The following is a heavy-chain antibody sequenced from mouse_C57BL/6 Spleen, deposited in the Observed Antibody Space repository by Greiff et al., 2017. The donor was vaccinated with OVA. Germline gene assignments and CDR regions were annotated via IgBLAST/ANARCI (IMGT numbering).Heavy chain of an antibody. D-gene: IGHD2-2*01. CDR3: ARCGYDALYSMDY. J-gene: IGHJ4*01. CDR1: GYKFTDYN. Sequence: VQLQQSGPELVKPGASVKIPCKASGYKFTDYNMDWVKQSHGKSLEWIGDINPNNGGTIYNQKFKGKATLTVYKYSSTAYMELRSLTSEDTAIYYCARCGYDALYSMDYWGQGTSLTVSS. V-gene: IGHV1-18*01. CDR2: INPNNGGT.